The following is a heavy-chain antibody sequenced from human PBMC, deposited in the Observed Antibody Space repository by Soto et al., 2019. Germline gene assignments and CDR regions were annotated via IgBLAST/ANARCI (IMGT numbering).Heavy chain of an antibody. Sequence: GGSLRLSCAASGFTFSSYWMSWVRQAPGKGLEWVANIKQDGSEKYYVDSVKGRFTISRDNAKNSLYLQMNSLRAEDTAVYYCARVFKAEYYDSSGYYNGYDYWGQGTLVTVSS. J-gene: IGHJ4*02. CDR1: GFTFSSYW. D-gene: IGHD3-22*01. CDR2: IKQDGSEK. V-gene: IGHV3-7*03. CDR3: ARVFKAEYYDSSGYYNGYDY.